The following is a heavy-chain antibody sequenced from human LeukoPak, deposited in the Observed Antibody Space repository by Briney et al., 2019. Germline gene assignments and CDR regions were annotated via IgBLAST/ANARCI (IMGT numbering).Heavy chain of an antibody. J-gene: IGHJ4*02. CDR1: GFTFSSYG. CDR2: ISYDGSNK. D-gene: IGHD5-12*01. CDR3: AKEEEGGYSGYDPIPYFDY. Sequence: GGSLRLSCAASGFTFSSYGMHWVRQAPGKGLEWVAVISYDGSNKYYADSVKGRFTISRDNSKNTLYLQMNSLRAEDTAVYYCAKEEEGGYSGYDPIPYFDYWGQGTLVTVSS. V-gene: IGHV3-30*18.